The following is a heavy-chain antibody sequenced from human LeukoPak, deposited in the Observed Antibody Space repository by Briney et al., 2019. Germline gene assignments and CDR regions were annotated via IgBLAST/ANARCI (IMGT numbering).Heavy chain of an antibody. CDR2: ISGGGDIT. CDR3: VREDTPATANY. V-gene: IGHV3-23*01. J-gene: IGHJ4*02. CDR1: GFNFSNHA. Sequence: GGSLRLSCAASGFNFSNHAMSWVRRTPGKGLEWVSAISGGGDITYYADSVTGRFTISRDNSKDTLFLQMHSLRPGDTAVYYCVREDTPATANYWGQGTLVTISS. D-gene: IGHD2-21*02.